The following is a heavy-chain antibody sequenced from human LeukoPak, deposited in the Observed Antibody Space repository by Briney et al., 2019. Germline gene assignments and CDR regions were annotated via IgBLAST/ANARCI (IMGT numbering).Heavy chain of an antibody. CDR2: IYYSGST. J-gene: IGHJ4*02. V-gene: IGHV4-59*01. CDR3: ARVDTAMVTAY. Sequence: SETLSLTCTVSGGSISSYYWSWIRQPPGKGLEWIGYIYYSGSTNYNPSLKSRVTISVDTSKNQFSLKLSSVTAADTAMYYCARVDTAMVTAYWGQGTLVTVSS. D-gene: IGHD5-18*01. CDR1: GGSISSYY.